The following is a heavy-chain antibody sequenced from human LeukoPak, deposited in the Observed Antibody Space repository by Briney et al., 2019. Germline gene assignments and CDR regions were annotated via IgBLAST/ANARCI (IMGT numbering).Heavy chain of an antibody. CDR2: ITDSAST. Sequence: SETLSLTCTVSGGSLSSYYWSWIRQPPGKGLEWIGYITDSASTNYNPSLKGRVIISVDTPRSRFSLKLMSVTAADTAVYYCARYPPRAPFDYWGQGTLVTVSS. D-gene: IGHD4/OR15-4a*01. V-gene: IGHV4-59*01. CDR3: ARYPPRAPFDY. CDR1: GGSLSSYY. J-gene: IGHJ4*02.